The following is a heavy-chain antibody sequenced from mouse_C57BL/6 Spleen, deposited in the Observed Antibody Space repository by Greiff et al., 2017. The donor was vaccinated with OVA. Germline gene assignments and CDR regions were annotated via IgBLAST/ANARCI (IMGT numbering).Heavy chain of an antibody. V-gene: IGHV7-3*01. J-gene: IGHJ3*01. D-gene: IGHD1-1*01. CDR1: GFTFTDYY. CDR2: IRNKANGYTT. Sequence: EVKLVESGGGLVQPGGSLSLSCAASGFTFTDYYMSWVRQTPGKALEWLGFIRNKANGYTTEYSSSVKGRFTISRDNSQSILYLQMNALRSEDSATYYCARSNYYGSSIAYWGQGTLVTVSA. CDR3: ARSNYYGSSIAY.